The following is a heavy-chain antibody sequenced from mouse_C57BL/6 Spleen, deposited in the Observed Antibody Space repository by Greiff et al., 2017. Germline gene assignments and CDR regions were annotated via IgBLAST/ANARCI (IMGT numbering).Heavy chain of an antibody. CDR1: GFTFSDYG. CDR2: ISSGSSTI. CDR3: ASPFITTDAMDY. V-gene: IGHV5-17*01. J-gene: IGHJ4*01. D-gene: IGHD1-1*01. Sequence: EVKLQESGGGLVKPGGSLKLSCAASGFTFSDYGMHWVRQAPEKGLEWVAYISSGSSTIYYADTVKGRFTISRDNAKNTLFLQMTSLRSEDTAMYYCASPFITTDAMDYWGQGTSVTVSS.